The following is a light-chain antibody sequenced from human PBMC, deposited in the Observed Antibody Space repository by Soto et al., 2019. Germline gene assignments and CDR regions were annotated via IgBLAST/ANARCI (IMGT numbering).Light chain of an antibody. CDR1: SSNLGDNT. Sequence: QPVLTQPPSASGTPGQRVTISSSTRSSNLGDNTVNWYQQVPGTAPKLLIYSYDQRPSGVPDRFSGSKSGTSASLAISGLQSEDQADYYCAAWDASLDGYVFGTGTKVTVL. CDR2: SYD. V-gene: IGLV1-44*01. CDR3: AAWDASLDGYV. J-gene: IGLJ1*01.